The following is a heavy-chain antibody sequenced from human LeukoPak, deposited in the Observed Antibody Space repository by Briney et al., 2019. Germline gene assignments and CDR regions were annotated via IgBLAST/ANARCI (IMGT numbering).Heavy chain of an antibody. V-gene: IGHV1-18*01. Sequence: ASVKVSCKASGYTFTSYGISWVRQAPGQGLEWMGWISAYNGNTNYAQKHQGRVTMTTDTSTSTAYMELRSLRSDDTAVYYCARRIVGATTSLFDPWGQGTLVTVSS. CDR3: ARRIVGATTSLFDP. D-gene: IGHD1-26*01. CDR2: ISAYNGNT. J-gene: IGHJ5*02. CDR1: GYTFTSYG.